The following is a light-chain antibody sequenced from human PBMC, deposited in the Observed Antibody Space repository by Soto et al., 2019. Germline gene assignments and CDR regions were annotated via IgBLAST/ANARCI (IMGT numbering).Light chain of an antibody. Sequence: DIVLTQSPLFLPVTPGEPASLSCRSSQSLLCSGGHNYLDWYVQKPGQSPQFVIFLGSHRPSGVPDRFSGNGSGTDFTLKISRVEAEDVGVYFCMQALQTPRTFGQGTRVEI. CDR1: QSLLCSGGHNY. CDR2: LGS. J-gene: IGKJ1*01. CDR3: MQALQTPRT. V-gene: IGKV2-28*01.